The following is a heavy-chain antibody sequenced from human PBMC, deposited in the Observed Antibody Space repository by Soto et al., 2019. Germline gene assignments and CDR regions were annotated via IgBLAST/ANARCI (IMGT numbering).Heavy chain of an antibody. CDR3: AKSPNFYCSSPNCYKYYFDH. D-gene: IGHD2-2*02. CDR1: GFTFNTYG. Sequence: GGSLRLSCAASGFTFNTYGMHWVRQAPGKGLEWVAVISYDGSEKYYVASVKGRFTISKDNSKNTLYLQMNSLRPEDTAVYYCAKSPNFYCSSPNCYKYYFDHWGQGTRVTVSS. CDR2: ISYDGSEK. J-gene: IGHJ4*02. V-gene: IGHV3-30*18.